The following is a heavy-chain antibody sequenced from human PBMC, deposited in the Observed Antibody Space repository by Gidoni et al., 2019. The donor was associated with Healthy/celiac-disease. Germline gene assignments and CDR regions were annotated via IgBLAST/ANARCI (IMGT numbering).Heavy chain of an antibody. V-gene: IGHV1-69*06. Sequence: QVQLVQSGAEVKKPGSSVKVSCKASGGTFSSYAISWVRQAPGQGLEWMGGIIPIFGTANYAQKFQGRVTITADKSTSTAYMELSSLRSEDTAVYYCASGVVVVPAARWSVVGAFDIWGQGTMVTVSS. CDR1: GGTFSSYA. D-gene: IGHD2-2*01. CDR3: ASGVVVVPAARWSVVGAFDI. J-gene: IGHJ3*02. CDR2: IIPIFGTA.